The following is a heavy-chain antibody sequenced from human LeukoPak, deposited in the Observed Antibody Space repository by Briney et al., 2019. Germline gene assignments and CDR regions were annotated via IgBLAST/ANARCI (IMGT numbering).Heavy chain of an antibody. CDR2: ISVYNGYT. CDR3: ARDSGWELKQYYFDH. J-gene: IGHJ4*02. CDR1: GYTFTSYG. D-gene: IGHD1-26*01. Sequence: ASVKVSCKASGYTFTSYGINWVRQAPGQGLEWMGWISVYNGYTGYAQKFQGRVTMTTDTSTGTTYMELRGLKSDDTAVYYCARDSGWELKQYYFDHWGQGTLVTVSS. V-gene: IGHV1-18*01.